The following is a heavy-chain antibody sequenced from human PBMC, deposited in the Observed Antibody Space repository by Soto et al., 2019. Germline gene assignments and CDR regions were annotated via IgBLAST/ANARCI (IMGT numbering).Heavy chain of an antibody. J-gene: IGHJ6*02. Sequence: GGSLRLSCAASGSTFNNYEMNWVRQAPGKGLEWISYISSSGSITQYADSVKGRFTISRDNYENSLYLQMNSLRAEDTALYYRARDWNFWSGSHGMDVWGQGTTVTVSS. V-gene: IGHV3-48*03. CDR3: ARDWNFWSGSHGMDV. CDR1: GSTFNNYE. CDR2: ISSSGSIT. D-gene: IGHD3-3*01.